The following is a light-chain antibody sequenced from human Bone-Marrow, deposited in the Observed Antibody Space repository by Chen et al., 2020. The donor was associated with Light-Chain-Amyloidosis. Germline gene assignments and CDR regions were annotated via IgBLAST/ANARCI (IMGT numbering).Light chain of an antibody. V-gene: IGLV7-46*01. CDR3: LLSYSGFLV. CDR2: DAS. J-gene: IGLJ2*01. CDR1: TGPVTSDHH. Sequence: QAVVTQESSLTVSPGETVTLTCGSSTGPVTSDHHPYWFQQKPGQGPRTLIYDASYKHSWTPVRVSGSLLGGKAILTLSGAQPDDEADYYCLLSYSGFLVFGGGSKLTVL.